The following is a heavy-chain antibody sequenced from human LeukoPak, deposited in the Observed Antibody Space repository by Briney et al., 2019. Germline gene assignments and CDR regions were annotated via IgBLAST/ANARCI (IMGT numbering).Heavy chain of an antibody. CDR3: VRDGYSGGAFDI. Sequence: ASVKVSFKASGYTFTGHYMHWVRQAPGQGLEWMGWIYPKSGGTNYAQKFQSRVTMTRDTSITTAFMELNILKSDDTAVYYCVRDGYSGGAFDIWGQGTMVTVSS. CDR1: GYTFTGHY. CDR2: IYPKSGGT. J-gene: IGHJ3*02. V-gene: IGHV1-2*02. D-gene: IGHD5-12*01.